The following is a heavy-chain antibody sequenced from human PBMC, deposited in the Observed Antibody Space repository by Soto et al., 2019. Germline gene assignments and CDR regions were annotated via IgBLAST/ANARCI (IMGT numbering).Heavy chain of an antibody. J-gene: IGHJ4*02. V-gene: IGHV4-59*08. CDR1: DDSSSSYK. CDR2: IDSSGST. CDR3: ASNSYGYIFYDY. Sequence: SETLSLTCTVSDDSSSSYKWSWIRQPPGRRLEWIGYIDSSGSTYYNPSLKSRVTISVDTSKNQFSLKLSSVTAADTAVYYCASNSYGYIFYDYWGQGTLVTVSS. D-gene: IGHD5-18*01.